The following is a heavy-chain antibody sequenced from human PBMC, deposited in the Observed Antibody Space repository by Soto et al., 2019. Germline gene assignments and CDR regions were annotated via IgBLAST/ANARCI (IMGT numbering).Heavy chain of an antibody. CDR3: ATSGPGYCSGGSCSLNFDY. J-gene: IGHJ4*02. V-gene: IGHV1-24*01. Sequence: ASVKVSCKVSGYTLTELSMHWVRQAPGKGLEWMGGFDPEDGETICAQKFQGRVTMTEDTSTDTAYMELSSLRSEDTAVYYCATSGPGYCSGGSCSLNFDYWGQGTLVTVSS. CDR1: GYTLTELS. CDR2: FDPEDGET. D-gene: IGHD2-15*01.